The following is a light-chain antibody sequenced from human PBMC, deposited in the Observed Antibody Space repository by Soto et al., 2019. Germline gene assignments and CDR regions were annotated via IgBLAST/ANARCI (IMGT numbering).Light chain of an antibody. Sequence: QAVVTQSPSVSAAPGEKVTISCSGSSSNIGNNYVSWYQQLPGTAPKLLIYDNNKRPSGIPDRFSGSKSGTSGTLDITGLQSGDEADYYCATWDGSLNGEVLGGGTKLTVL. CDR2: DNN. V-gene: IGLV1-51*01. CDR3: ATWDGSLNGEV. J-gene: IGLJ2*01. CDR1: SSNIGNNY.